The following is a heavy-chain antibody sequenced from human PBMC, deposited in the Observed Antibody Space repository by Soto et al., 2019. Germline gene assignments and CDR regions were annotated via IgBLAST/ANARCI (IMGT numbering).Heavy chain of an antibody. Sequence: EVQLVESGGGLVQPGGSLRLSCAASGFTFGSYPIHWVRQAPGKGLEYVSAISTNGDSTFYANSVKGRFTISRDNSKNTLYLQMGSLRAEDIGVYYCAREGMSRPRWVFDYWGQGTLVTASS. CDR1: GFTFGSYP. V-gene: IGHV3-64*01. D-gene: IGHD6-13*01. CDR2: ISTNGDST. CDR3: AREGMSRPRWVFDY. J-gene: IGHJ4*02.